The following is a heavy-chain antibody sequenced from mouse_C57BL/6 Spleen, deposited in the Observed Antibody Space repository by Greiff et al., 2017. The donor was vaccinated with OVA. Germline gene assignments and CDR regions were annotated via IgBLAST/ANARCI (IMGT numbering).Heavy chain of an antibody. J-gene: IGHJ2*01. Sequence: QVQLKESGPELVKPGASVKLSCKASGYTFTSYDINWVKQRPGQGLEWIGWIYPRDGSTKYNEKLKGKATLTVDTSSSTAYMELHSLTSEDSAVYFCARYHSITTVVATGFDYWGQGTTLTVSS. D-gene: IGHD1-1*01. CDR2: IYPRDGST. CDR1: GYTFTSYD. V-gene: IGHV1-85*01. CDR3: ARYHSITTVVATGFDY.